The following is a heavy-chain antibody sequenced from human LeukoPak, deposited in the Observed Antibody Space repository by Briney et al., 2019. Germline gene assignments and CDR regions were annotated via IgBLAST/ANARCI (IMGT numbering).Heavy chain of an antibody. V-gene: IGHV4-59*08. D-gene: IGHD1-26*01. CDR3: ASQGGGSYYRGVADDAFDI. Sequence: PSETLSLTCTVSGGSISSYYWSWIRQPPGKGLEWIGYIYYSGSTNYNPSLKSRVTISVDTSKNQFSLKLSSVTAADTAVYSCASQGGGSYYRGVADDAFDIWGQGTMVTVSS. CDR2: IYYSGST. J-gene: IGHJ3*02. CDR1: GGSISSYY.